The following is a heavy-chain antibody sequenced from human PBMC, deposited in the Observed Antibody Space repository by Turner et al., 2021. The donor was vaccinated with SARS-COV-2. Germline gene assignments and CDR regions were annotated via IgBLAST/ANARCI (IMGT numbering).Heavy chain of an antibody. D-gene: IGHD3-22*01. CDR3: AEGGGYDESRAADY. J-gene: IGHJ4*02. CDR2: ISYNESDK. Sequence: VQLVESGGGVVQPGRSLRPACAASGFTFSRCGMHWVRQAPGKGRGLEALISYNESDKYYEDSVKSRFAISRDNSNNTLYRQMNSLRAEDTAAYYCAEGGGYDESRAADYWGQGTLVTVSS. CDR1: GFTFSRCG. V-gene: IGHV3-30*18.